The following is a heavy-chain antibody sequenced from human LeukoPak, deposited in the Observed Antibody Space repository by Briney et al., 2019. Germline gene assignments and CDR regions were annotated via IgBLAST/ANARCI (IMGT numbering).Heavy chain of an antibody. CDR2: VDPADGEV. J-gene: IGHJ4*02. CDR1: GYTFTDYY. D-gene: IGHD3-10*01. V-gene: IGHV1-69-2*01. CDR3: ARGNDNGSGDY. Sequence: ATVKVSCKASGYTFTDYYMHWLQQAPGKGLEWMGRVDPADGEVAYAEKFQGRVTITADPSRATAYMELSSLRSEDTAVYYCARGNDNGSGDYWGQGTLVTVSS.